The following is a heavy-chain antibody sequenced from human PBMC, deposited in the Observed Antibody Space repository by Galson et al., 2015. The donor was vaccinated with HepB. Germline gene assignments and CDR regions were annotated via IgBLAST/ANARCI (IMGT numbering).Heavy chain of an antibody. Sequence: SLRLSCAASGFTFDDYAMHWVRQAPGKGLEWVSGISWNSGSIGYADSVKGRFTISRDNAKNSLYLQMNSLRAEDTALYYCAKDNLLVSSSSSAHGMDVWGQGTTVTVSS. V-gene: IGHV3-9*01. D-gene: IGHD6-6*01. CDR2: ISWNSGSI. CDR1: GFTFDDYA. CDR3: AKDNLLVSSSSSAHGMDV. J-gene: IGHJ6*02.